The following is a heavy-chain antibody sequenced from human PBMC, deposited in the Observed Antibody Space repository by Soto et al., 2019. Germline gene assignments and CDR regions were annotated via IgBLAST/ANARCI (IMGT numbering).Heavy chain of an antibody. J-gene: IGHJ4*02. D-gene: IGHD2-15*01. V-gene: IGHV1-69*12. CDR3: ARKSRYCSGGSCYFLPGIDY. CDR2: IIPIFGTA. Sequence: QVQLVQSGAEVKKPGSSVKVSCKASGGTFSSYAISWVRQAPGQGLEWMGGIIPIFGTANYAQKFQGRVTITADEYTSTAYKELGSLRSEDTAVYYCARKSRYCSGGSCYFLPGIDYWGQGNLVTVSS. CDR1: GGTFSSYA.